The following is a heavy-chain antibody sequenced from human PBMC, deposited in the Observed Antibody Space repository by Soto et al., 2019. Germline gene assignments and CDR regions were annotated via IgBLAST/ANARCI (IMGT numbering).Heavy chain of an antibody. J-gene: IGHJ4*02. CDR2: ISSSGSTI. V-gene: IGHV3-48*03. Sequence: EVQLVESGGGLVQPGGSLRLSCAASGFTFSSYEMNWVRQAPGKGLEWVSYISSSGSTIYYADSVKGRFTISRDNAKKSLYLQMNILRAEETAVYYCARVGGHYYDSSGYPDYWGQGTLVTVSS. CDR1: GFTFSSYE. CDR3: ARVGGHYYDSSGYPDY. D-gene: IGHD3-22*01.